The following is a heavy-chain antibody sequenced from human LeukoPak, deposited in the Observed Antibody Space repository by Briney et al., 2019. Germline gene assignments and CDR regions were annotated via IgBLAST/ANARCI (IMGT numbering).Heavy chain of an antibody. Sequence: PSQTLSLTCTVSGGSISSGSYYWSWIRQPPGKGLEWIGYIYYSGSTNYNPSLKSRVTISVDTSKNQFSLKLSSVTAADTAVYYCAREVGAFDYWGQGTLVTVSS. J-gene: IGHJ4*02. CDR1: GGSISSGSYY. V-gene: IGHV4-61*01. D-gene: IGHD1-26*01. CDR2: IYYSGST. CDR3: AREVGAFDY.